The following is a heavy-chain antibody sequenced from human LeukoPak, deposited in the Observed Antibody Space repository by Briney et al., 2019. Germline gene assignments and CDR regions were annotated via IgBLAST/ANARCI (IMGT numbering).Heavy chain of an antibody. D-gene: IGHD2-2*01. CDR1: GGSFSGYY. Sequence: SETLSLTCAVYGGSFSGYYWSWIRQPPGKGLEWIGEINHSGSTNYNPSLKSRVTISVDTSKNQFYLKLSSVTAADTAVYYCARGPRHHIVVVPAAMRPFDYWGQGTLVTVSS. J-gene: IGHJ4*02. CDR2: INHSGST. V-gene: IGHV4-34*01. CDR3: ARGPRHHIVVVPAAMRPFDY.